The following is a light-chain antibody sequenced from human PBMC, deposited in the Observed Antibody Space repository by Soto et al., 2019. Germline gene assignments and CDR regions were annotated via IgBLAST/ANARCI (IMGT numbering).Light chain of an antibody. V-gene: IGLV2-14*01. Sequence: QSALTQPASVSGSPGQSITISCTGTSTDIGAYNYVSWYQQHPGKAPKLLIYEVTNRPSGVSNRFSGSKSGNTASLTISGLQAEDEANYYCNSSTTISNRVFGTGTKVTVL. CDR3: NSSTTISNRV. CDR2: EVT. CDR1: STDIGAYNY. J-gene: IGLJ1*01.